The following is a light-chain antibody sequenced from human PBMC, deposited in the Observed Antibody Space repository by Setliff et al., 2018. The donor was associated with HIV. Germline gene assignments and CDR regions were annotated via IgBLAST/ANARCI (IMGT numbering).Light chain of an antibody. V-gene: IGLV2-11*01. Sequence: QSALAQPRSVSGSPGQSVTISCTGTSSDVGGYNYVFWYQHHPGKAPKLMIYDVNQRPPGVPDRFAGSKFGNTASLTISGLQAEDEADYYCCSYAGSDTHVFGTGTKVTVL. CDR1: SSDVGGYNY. CDR3: CSYAGSDTHV. J-gene: IGLJ1*01. CDR2: DVN.